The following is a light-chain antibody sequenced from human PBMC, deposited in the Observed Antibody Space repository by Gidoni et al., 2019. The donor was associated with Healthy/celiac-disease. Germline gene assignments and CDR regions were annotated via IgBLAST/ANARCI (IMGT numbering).Light chain of an antibody. Sequence: DIQMTQSPSSLSASVGDRVTITCRASQSISSYLNWYQQKPGKAPKLLIYATSSFRSGVPSRFSGSGSGTDFTITISSLQPEDFATCYRQRSYSTLLTFGGGTKVEIK. CDR3: QRSYSTLLT. CDR2: ATS. J-gene: IGKJ4*01. CDR1: QSISSY. V-gene: IGKV1-39*01.